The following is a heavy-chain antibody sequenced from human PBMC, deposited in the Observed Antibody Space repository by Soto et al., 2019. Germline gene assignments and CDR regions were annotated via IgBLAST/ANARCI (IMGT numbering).Heavy chain of an antibody. D-gene: IGHD3-16*01. CDR2: IYHSGST. Sequence: TRAVAGGSGSDGDDYCTWNRQPPGKGLEWIGYIYHSGSTYYNPSLKSRLTISLDTSKNQFSLKLSSVNAADTAVYYCSRKSGSAYYFDFWGQGTLVTVSS. CDR1: GGSGSDGDDY. J-gene: IGHJ4*02. CDR3: SRKSGSAYYFDF. V-gene: IGHV4-30-4*08.